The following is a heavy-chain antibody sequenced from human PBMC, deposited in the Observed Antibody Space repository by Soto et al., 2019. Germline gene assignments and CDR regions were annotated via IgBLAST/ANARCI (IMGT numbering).Heavy chain of an antibody. CDR1: GGSISSYH. CDR3: ARHCSGGTCYYN. D-gene: IGHD2-15*01. Sequence: SETLSLTCTVSGGSISSYHWSWIRQPPGKGLEWIGNIYYNGSTNYNPSLKSRVTISVDTSKNEFSLKLSSVTAADTAVYYCARHCSGGTCYYNWGQGTLVTVSS. J-gene: IGHJ4*02. CDR2: IYYNGST. V-gene: IGHV4-59*08.